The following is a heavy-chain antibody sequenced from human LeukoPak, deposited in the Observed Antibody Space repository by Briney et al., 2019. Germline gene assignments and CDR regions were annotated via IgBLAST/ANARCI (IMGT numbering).Heavy chain of an antibody. Sequence: GRSLRLSCAASGFTFSSYGMHWVRQAPGKGLEWVAVIWYGGSNKYYADSVKGRFTISRDNSKNTLYLQMNSLRAEDTAVYYCAREYMGFDYWGQGTLVTVSS. CDR2: IWYGGSNK. J-gene: IGHJ4*02. D-gene: IGHD1-14*01. CDR3: AREYMGFDY. CDR1: GFTFSSYG. V-gene: IGHV3-33*01.